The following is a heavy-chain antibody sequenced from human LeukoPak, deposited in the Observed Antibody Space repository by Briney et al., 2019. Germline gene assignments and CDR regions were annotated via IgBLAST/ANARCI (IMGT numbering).Heavy chain of an antibody. J-gene: IGHJ4*02. CDR2: INHSGST. D-gene: IGHD3-22*01. V-gene: IGHV4-34*01. CDR1: GGSFSGYY. Sequence: SETLSLTCAVYGGSFSGYYWSWIRQPPGKGLEWIGEINHSGSTNYNPSLKSRVTISVDTSKNQFSLKLGSVTAADTAVYYCARDMIVVGMAYYFDYWGQGTLVTVSS. CDR3: ARDMIVVGMAYYFDY.